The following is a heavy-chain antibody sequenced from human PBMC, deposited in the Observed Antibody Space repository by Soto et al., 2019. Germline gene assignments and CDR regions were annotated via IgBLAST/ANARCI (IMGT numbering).Heavy chain of an antibody. V-gene: IGHV3-30*18. J-gene: IGHJ4*02. D-gene: IGHD3-10*01. CDR1: GFTFSSYG. CDR3: AKDGTLWFGESTLDY. Sequence: PGGSLRLSCAASGFTFSSYGMHWVRQAPGKGLEWVAVISYDGSNKYYADSVKGRFTISRDNSKNTLYLQMNSLRAEDTAVYYCAKDGTLWFGESTLDYWGQGTLVTVSS. CDR2: ISYDGSNK.